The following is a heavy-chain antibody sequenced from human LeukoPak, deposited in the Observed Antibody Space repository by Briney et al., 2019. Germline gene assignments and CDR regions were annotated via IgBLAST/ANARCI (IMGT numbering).Heavy chain of an antibody. Sequence: SENLSLTCTVSGGSISSSSYYWGWIRQPPGKGLEWIGSIYYSGSTYYNPSLKSRVTISVDTSKNQFSLKLSSVTAADTAVYYCARRVVVGATTAVTDYWGQGTLVTVSS. D-gene: IGHD1-26*01. J-gene: IGHJ4*02. V-gene: IGHV4-39*01. CDR2: IYYSGST. CDR3: ARRVVVGATTAVTDY. CDR1: GGSISSSSYY.